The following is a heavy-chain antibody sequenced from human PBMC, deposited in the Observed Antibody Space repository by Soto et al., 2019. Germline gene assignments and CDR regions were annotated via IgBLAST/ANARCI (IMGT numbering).Heavy chain of an antibody. Sequence: SQTLSLPCAISGDSVSSNTASWNWIRQSPSRGLEWLGRTYFRSKWYNDYAVSVKSRIIINPDTSNNQLSLQLNSVTPEDTAVYVCAKGDNLGPKTGYAFDPWGQGIMVTVSS. J-gene: IGHJ5*02. D-gene: IGHD5-12*01. CDR2: TYFRSKWYN. V-gene: IGHV6-1*01. CDR1: GDSVSSNTAS. CDR3: AKGDNLGPKTGYAFDP.